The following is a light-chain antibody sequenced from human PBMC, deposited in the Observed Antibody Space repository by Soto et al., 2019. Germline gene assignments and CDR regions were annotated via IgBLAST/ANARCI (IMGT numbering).Light chain of an antibody. Sequence: EIVLTPSLATLSLSPGERATLSCRASQSVSSYLAWYQQKPGQAPRLLIYDASNRATGIPARFSGSGSGTDFTLTISSLEPEDFAVYYCQQRSNWPPWTFGQGTKVDIK. CDR2: DAS. CDR3: QQRSNWPPWT. V-gene: IGKV3-11*01. J-gene: IGKJ1*01. CDR1: QSVSSY.